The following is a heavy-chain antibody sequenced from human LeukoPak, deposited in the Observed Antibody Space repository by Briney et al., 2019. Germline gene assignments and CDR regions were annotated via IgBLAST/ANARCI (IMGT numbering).Heavy chain of an antibody. D-gene: IGHD1-26*01. Sequence: ASVKVSCKASGYTFTSYAMHWVRQAPGQRLEWMGWINTGNGNRKYSQKFQGRVTITRDTSATTAYMELSSLRSEDTAVYYCARWGGSGSPEFDYWGQGTLVTVSS. CDR2: INTGNGNR. V-gene: IGHV1-3*04. J-gene: IGHJ4*02. CDR3: ARWGGSGSPEFDY. CDR1: GYTFTSYA.